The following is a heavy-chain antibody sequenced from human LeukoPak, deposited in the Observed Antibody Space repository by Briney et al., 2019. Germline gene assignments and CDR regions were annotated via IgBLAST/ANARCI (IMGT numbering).Heavy chain of an antibody. D-gene: IGHD3-16*02. V-gene: IGHV4-59*05. CDR3: ARHRFGGVIVLHHLYYFDY. J-gene: IGHJ4*02. CDR1: GGPISSYY. Sequence: SETLALMCTVSGGPISSYYWSWIRQPPGKGLEWIGSIYYSGSTYYNPSLKSRVTISVDTSKNQFSLKLSSVTAADTAVYYCARHRFGGVIVLHHLYYFDYWGERPLVTVSS. CDR2: IYYSGST.